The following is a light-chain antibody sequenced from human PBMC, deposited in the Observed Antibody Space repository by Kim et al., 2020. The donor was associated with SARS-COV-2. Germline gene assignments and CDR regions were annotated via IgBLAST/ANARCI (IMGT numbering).Light chain of an antibody. J-gene: IGLJ3*02. Sequence: GAPGQAATLTCSGHKLGEKHVSWYQQKPGQSPVLVIYQDNKRPSGIPERFSGSNSGNTATLTVSGTQVMDEADYYCQAWDSNAGVFGGGTQLTVL. CDR3: QAWDSNAGV. V-gene: IGLV3-1*01. CDR1: KLGEKH. CDR2: QDN.